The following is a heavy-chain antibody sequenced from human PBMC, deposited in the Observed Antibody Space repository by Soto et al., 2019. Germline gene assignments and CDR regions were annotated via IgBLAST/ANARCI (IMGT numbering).Heavy chain of an antibody. Sequence: PGGSLRLSCAASGFTFSSYAMSWVRQAPGKGLEWVSAISGSGGSTYYADSVKGRFPISRDNSKNTLYLQMNSLRAEDTAVYYCAKAGYYYDSARFAYWGQGTLVTVSS. CDR1: GFTFSSYA. CDR2: ISGSGGST. V-gene: IGHV3-23*01. J-gene: IGHJ4*02. CDR3: AKAGYYYDSARFAY. D-gene: IGHD3-22*01.